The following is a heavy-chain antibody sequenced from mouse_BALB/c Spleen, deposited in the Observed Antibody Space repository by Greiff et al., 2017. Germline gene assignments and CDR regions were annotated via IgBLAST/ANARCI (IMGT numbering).Heavy chain of an antibody. Sequence: LQESGPGLVKPSQSLSLTCTVTGYSITSDYAWNWIRQFPGNKLEWMGYISYSGSTSYNPSLKSRISITRDTSKNQFFLQLNSVTTEDTATYYCARGGGLRWFAYWGQGTLVTVSA. CDR2: ISYSGST. V-gene: IGHV3-2*02. J-gene: IGHJ3*01. D-gene: IGHD2-4*01. CDR3: ARGGGLRWFAY. CDR1: GYSITSDYA.